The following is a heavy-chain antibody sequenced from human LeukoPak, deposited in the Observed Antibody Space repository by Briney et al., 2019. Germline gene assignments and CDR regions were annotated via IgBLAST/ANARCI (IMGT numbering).Heavy chain of an antibody. J-gene: IGHJ4*02. CDR2: IIASSGAT. D-gene: IGHD5-12*01. CDR1: GFSFSLYA. Sequence: GGSLRLSCAASGFSFSLYAMNWVRQAPGKGLEWVSIIIASSGATVYADSVKGRFTISRDISKNTLYLQMNNLRVEDTAVYYCVKGAYDYIEVAYFDFWGQGALVTVSS. CDR3: VKGAYDYIEVAYFDF. V-gene: IGHV3-23*01.